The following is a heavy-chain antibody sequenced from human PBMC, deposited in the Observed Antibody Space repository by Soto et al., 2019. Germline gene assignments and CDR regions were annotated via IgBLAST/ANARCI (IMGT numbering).Heavy chain of an antibody. CDR2: VNHSGTT. CDR3: AKATYYDFWSGSGPFDY. D-gene: IGHD3-3*01. V-gene: IGHV4-34*01. J-gene: IGHJ4*02. Sequence: WTWIRQSPEKGLEWIGEVNHSGTTYYNPSLKTRVTISVHTPKNQFSLKMSSVTAADTAVYYCAKATYYDFWSGSGPFDYWGLGALVSVSS.